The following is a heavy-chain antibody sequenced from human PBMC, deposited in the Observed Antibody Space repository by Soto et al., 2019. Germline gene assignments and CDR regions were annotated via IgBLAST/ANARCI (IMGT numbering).Heavy chain of an antibody. CDR2: IYYSGST. CDR3: ARRYGPGFDY. V-gene: IGHV4-59*08. Sequence: QVRLRESGPGLVKPSETLSLTSTASGGPLSSYYWSWIRQPPGKGLEWIGYIYYSGSTNYNPSIKSRVTISVDTSKNLFSLKLSAVTAADTAGYYCARRYGPGFDYWGQGTLVTVSS. J-gene: IGHJ4*02. CDR1: GGPLSSYY. D-gene: IGHD4-17*01.